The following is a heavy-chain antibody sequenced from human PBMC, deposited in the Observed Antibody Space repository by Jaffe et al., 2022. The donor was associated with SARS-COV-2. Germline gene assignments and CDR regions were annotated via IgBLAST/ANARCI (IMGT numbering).Heavy chain of an antibody. CDR3: ARSNDYGDYVADI. V-gene: IGHV3-21*01. J-gene: IGHJ3*02. D-gene: IGHD4-17*01. CDR2: ISSSSSYI. Sequence: EVQLVESGGGLVKPGGSLRLSCAASGFTFSSYSMNWVRQAPGKGLEWVSSISSSSSYIYYADSVKGRFTISRDNAKNSLYLQMNSLRAEDTAVYYCARSNDYGDYVADIWGQGTMVTVSS. CDR1: GFTFSSYS.